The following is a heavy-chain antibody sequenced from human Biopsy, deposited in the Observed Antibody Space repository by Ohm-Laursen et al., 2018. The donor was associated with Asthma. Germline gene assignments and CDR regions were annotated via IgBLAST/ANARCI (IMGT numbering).Heavy chain of an antibody. V-gene: IGHV3-30*18. CDR3: AKDTEGRYDFWSGLSYNYYGMDV. CDR2: ISYDGSNK. J-gene: IGHJ6*02. CDR1: GFTFSSYG. Sequence: SLRLSCAASGFTFSSYGMYWVRQAPGKGLERVAVISYDGSNKYYADSVKGRFTISRDNSKNTLYLQMNSLRAEDTAVYYCAKDTEGRYDFWSGLSYNYYGMDVWGQGTTVTVSS. D-gene: IGHD3-3*01.